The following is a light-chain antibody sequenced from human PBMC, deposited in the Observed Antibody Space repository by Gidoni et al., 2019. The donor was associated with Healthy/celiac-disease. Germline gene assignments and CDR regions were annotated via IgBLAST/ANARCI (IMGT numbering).Light chain of an antibody. CDR3: CSYAGSSTVV. V-gene: IGLV2-23*01. Sequence: QSALTQPASVSGSPGQSITISCTGTSSDVVSYNLVSWYPQPPGKAPKLMIYEGSTRPSGVSNRFSGAKSGNTASLTISGLQAEDEADYYCCSYAGSSTVVFGGGTKLTVL. J-gene: IGLJ2*01. CDR2: EGS. CDR1: SSDVVSYNL.